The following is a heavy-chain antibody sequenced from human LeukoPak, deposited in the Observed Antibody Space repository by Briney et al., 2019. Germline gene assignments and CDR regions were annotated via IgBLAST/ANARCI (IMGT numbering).Heavy chain of an antibody. CDR3: ARASPDLGYCSGGSCYLSFDY. J-gene: IGHJ4*02. CDR2: IIHIFGTA. CDR1: GGTFSSYA. V-gene: IGHV1-69*13. D-gene: IGHD2-15*01. Sequence: SVKVSCKASGGTFSSYAISWVRQAPGQGLEWMGGIIHIFGTANYAQKFQGRVTITADESTSTAYMELSSLRSEDTAVYYCARASPDLGYCSGGSCYLSFDYWGQGTLVTVSS.